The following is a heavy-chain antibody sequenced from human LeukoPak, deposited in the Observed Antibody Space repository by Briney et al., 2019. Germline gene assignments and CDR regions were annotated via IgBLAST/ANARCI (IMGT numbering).Heavy chain of an antibody. CDR1: GFTFSTYG. D-gene: IGHD3-22*01. V-gene: IGHV3-33*01. CDR2: IWSDGSNK. J-gene: IGHJ4*02. Sequence: EGSLRLSCAASGFTFSTYGMHWVRQAPGKGLEWVAVIWSDGSNKYNADSVKGRFTISRDNSKNTLYLQMNSLRGEDTAVYYCARDSDSSFEGVPFDYWGQGTLVTVSS. CDR3: ARDSDSSFEGVPFDY.